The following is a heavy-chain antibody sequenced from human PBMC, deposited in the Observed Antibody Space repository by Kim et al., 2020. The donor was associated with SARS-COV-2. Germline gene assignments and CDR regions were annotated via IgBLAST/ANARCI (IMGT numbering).Heavy chain of an antibody. CDR3: ARKTLGRSWYRGPFDY. V-gene: IGHV4-34*01. CDR1: GGSFSGYY. CDR2: INHSGST. D-gene: IGHD6-13*01. J-gene: IGHJ4*02. Sequence: SETLSLTCAVYGGSFSGYYWSWIRQPPGKGLEWIGEINHSGSTNYNPSLKSRVTISVDTSKNQFSLKLSSVTAADTAVYYCARKTLGRSWYRGPFDYWGQGTLVTVSS.